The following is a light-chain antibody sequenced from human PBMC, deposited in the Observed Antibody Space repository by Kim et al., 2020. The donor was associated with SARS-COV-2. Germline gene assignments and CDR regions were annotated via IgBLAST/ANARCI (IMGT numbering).Light chain of an antibody. CDR1: SSNTGAGYD. Sequence: RVTIPCTGSSSNTGAGYDVHWYQHLPGTAPKLLIFRNNNRPSGVPARFSASKSGTSASLAITGLQAEDEADYSCQSYDSSLSHVVFGGGTQLTVL. CDR3: QSYDSSLSHVV. CDR2: RNN. V-gene: IGLV1-40*01. J-gene: IGLJ7*01.